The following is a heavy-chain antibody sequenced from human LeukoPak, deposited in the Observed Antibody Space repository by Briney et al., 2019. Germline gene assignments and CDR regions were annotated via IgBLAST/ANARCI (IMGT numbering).Heavy chain of an antibody. CDR2: FYSGGST. CDR3: ARDWTYSSGPFDY. D-gene: IGHD6-19*01. CDR1: GFTVSDNY. Sequence: GGSLRLSCAASGFTVSDNYMSWVRQAPGKGLEWVSVFYSGGSTRYADSVKGRFTIARDNSKNTLYLQMNSLRAEDTAVYYCARDWTYSSGPFDYWGQGTLVTVSS. J-gene: IGHJ4*02. V-gene: IGHV3-66*01.